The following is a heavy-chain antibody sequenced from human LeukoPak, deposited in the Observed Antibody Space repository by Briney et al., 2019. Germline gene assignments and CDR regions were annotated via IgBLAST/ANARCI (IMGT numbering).Heavy chain of an antibody. Sequence: SETLSLTCNASGGSISSCSHYWVWLPQPPGNGLEWLGSIYYRGSTYYNPSLKSRVTISVNPSNNQFSLKLSSVTAAPTAESYCPRQWGHYDFWSGYQYYFHYWGQGTLVTVSS. J-gene: IGHJ4*02. D-gene: IGHD3-3*01. V-gene: IGHV4-39*01. CDR1: GGSISSCSHY. CDR3: PRQWGHYDFWSGYQYYFHY. CDR2: IYYRGST.